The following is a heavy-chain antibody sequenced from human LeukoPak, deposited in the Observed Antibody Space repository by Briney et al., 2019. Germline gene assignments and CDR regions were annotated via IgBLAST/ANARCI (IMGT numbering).Heavy chain of an antibody. CDR3: AREAPLLGIAVAGSPIYYYYMDV. CDR2: INHSGST. J-gene: IGHJ6*03. Sequence: PSETLSLTCAVYGGSFSGYYWSWIRQPPGKGLEWIGEINHSGSTNYNPSLKSRVTISVDTSKNQFSLKLSSVTAADTAVYYCAREAPLLGIAVAGSPIYYYYMDVWGKGTTVTISS. D-gene: IGHD6-19*01. CDR1: GGSFSGYY. V-gene: IGHV4-34*01.